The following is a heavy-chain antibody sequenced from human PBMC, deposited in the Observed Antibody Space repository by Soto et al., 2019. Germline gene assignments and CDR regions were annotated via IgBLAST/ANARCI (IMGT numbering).Heavy chain of an antibody. CDR3: TTDPIVVVPAARGWFDP. J-gene: IGHJ5*02. V-gene: IGHV3-15*01. D-gene: IGHD2-2*01. CDR1: GFTFNNAW. CDR2: IKSKTDGGTT. Sequence: PGGSLRLSCAASGFTFNNAWMSWVRQAPGKGLEWVGRIKSKTDGGTTDYAAPVKGRFTISRDDSKNTLYLQMNSLKTEDTAVYYCTTDPIVVVPAARGWFDPWGQGTLVTVSS.